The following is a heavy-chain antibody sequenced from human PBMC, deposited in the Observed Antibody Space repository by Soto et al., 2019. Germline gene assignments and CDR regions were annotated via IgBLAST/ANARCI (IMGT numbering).Heavy chain of an antibody. CDR2: ISYDGSNK. CDR1: GFTFSSYA. V-gene: IGHV3-30-3*01. Sequence: QVQLVESGGGVVQPGRSLRLSCAASGFTFSSYAMHWVRQAPGKGLEWVAVISYDGSNKYYADSVKGRLTISRDNSKNTLYLQMNSLRAEDTAVYYCARSGDGDFVYYYGMDVWGQGTTVTVSS. D-gene: IGHD4-17*01. CDR3: ARSGDGDFVYYYGMDV. J-gene: IGHJ6*02.